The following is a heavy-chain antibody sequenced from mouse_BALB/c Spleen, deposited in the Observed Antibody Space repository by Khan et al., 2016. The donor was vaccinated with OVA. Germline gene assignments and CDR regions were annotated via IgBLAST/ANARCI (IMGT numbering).Heavy chain of an antibody. D-gene: IGHD1-3*01. CDR2: IWAGGST. CDR3: ARLEDI. J-gene: IGHJ2*01. V-gene: IGHV2-9*02. CDR1: GFSLTSYG. Sequence: VQLVESGPGLVAPSQSLSITCTVSGFSLTSYGVHWVRQPPGQGLEWLGVIWAGGSTNYNSALMSRLSISKDNSKSQVFLKMNSRQTDDTAMDYCARLEDIWGQGTTLTVSS.